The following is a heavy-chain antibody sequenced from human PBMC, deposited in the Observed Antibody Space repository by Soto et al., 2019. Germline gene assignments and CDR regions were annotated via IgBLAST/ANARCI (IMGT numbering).Heavy chain of an antibody. CDR2: IIPIFGTA. D-gene: IGHD3-22*01. CDR1: GGTFSSYA. Sequence: SVKVSCKASGGTFSSYAISWVRQAPGQGLEWMGGIIPIFGTANYAQKFQGRVTITADESTSTAYMELSSLRSEDTAVYYCARVNETYYYDSSGYYFRYWGQGTLVTVSS. V-gene: IGHV1-69*13. J-gene: IGHJ4*02. CDR3: ARVNETYYYDSSGYYFRY.